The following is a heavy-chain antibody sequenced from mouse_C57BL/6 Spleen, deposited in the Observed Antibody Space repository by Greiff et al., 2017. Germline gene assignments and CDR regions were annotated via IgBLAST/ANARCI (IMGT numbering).Heavy chain of an antibody. CDR3: ARSIYYDYDVAY. V-gene: IGHV1-20*01. CDR1: GYSFTGYF. J-gene: IGHJ3*01. CDR2: INPYNGDT. D-gene: IGHD2-4*01. Sequence: EVKLVESGPELVKPGDSVKISCKASGYSFTGYFMNWVMQSHGKSLEWIGRINPYNGDTFYNQKFKGKATLTVDKSSSTAHMELRSLTSEDSAVYYCARSIYYDYDVAYWGQGTLVTVSA.